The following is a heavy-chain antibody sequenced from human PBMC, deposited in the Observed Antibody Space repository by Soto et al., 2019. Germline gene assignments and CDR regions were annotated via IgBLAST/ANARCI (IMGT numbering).Heavy chain of an antibody. CDR2: IIPIFGTA. J-gene: IGHJ6*02. D-gene: IGHD6-6*01. CDR1: GGTFSSYA. V-gene: IGHV1-69*01. CDR3: ARDGEYRSSSGAYYYGMDV. Sequence: QVQLVQSGAEVKKPGSSVKVSCKASGGTFSSYAISWVRQAPGQGLEWMGGIIPIFGTANYAQKFQGRVTMTADESTSTAYMELSSLRSEDTAVYYCARDGEYRSSSGAYYYGMDVWGQGTTVTVSS.